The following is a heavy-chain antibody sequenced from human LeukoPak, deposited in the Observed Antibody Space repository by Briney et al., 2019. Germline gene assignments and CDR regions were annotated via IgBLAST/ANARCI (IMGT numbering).Heavy chain of an antibody. J-gene: IGHJ4*02. CDR3: ARELAVAATGY. CDR1: GFTFSIYS. Sequence: GGSLRLSCAASGFTFSIYSMNWVRQAPGKGLEWVSYISSSSSTIYYADSVKGRFTISRDNAKSSLYLQMNSLRAEDTAVYYCARELAVAATGYWGQGTLVTVSS. CDR2: ISSSSSTI. D-gene: IGHD2-15*01. V-gene: IGHV3-48*01.